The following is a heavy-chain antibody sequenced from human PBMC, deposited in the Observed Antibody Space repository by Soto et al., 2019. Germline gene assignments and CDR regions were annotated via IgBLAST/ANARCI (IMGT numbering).Heavy chain of an antibody. D-gene: IGHD3-22*01. V-gene: IGHV3-30*18. CDR2: ISYDGSNK. CDR1: GFTFSSYG. Sequence: GGSLRLSCAASGFTFSSYGMHWVRQAPGKGLEWVAVISYDGSNKYYADSVKGRFTISRDNSKNTLYLQMNSLRAEDTAVYYCAKDRYYYDSSGYPDYWGQGTLVTVSS. CDR3: AKDRYYYDSSGYPDY. J-gene: IGHJ4*02.